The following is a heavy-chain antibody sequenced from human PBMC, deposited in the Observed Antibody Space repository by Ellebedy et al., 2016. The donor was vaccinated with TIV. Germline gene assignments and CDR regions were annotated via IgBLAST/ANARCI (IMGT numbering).Heavy chain of an antibody. CDR3: VKDPHRGSLSHYGMDV. CDR1: GFSFSDCA. V-gene: IGHV3-30*18. D-gene: IGHD3-16*01. Sequence: GESLKISCAAAGFSFSDCAIHWVRQAPGKGLEWVAVITSDGRITNYAESVNGRFTLSRDNSKRMVYLRMGSLRGEDTAVYFCVKDPHRGSLSHYGMDVWGQGTTVTVSS. J-gene: IGHJ6*02. CDR2: ITSDGRIT.